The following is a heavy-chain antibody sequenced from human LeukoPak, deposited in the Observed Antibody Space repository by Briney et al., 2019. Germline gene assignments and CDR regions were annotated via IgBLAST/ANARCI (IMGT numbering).Heavy chain of an antibody. CDR1: GGSFSGYY. CDR2: INHSGST. V-gene: IGHV4-34*01. D-gene: IGHD3-10*01. CDR3: AREEQLWFGELLGVT. Sequence: SETLSLTCAVSGGSFSGYYWSWIRQPPGKGLEWIGEINHSGSTNYNPSLKSRVTISVDTSKNQFSLKLSSVTAADTAVYYCAREEQLWFGELLGVTWGQGTLVTVSS. J-gene: IGHJ5*02.